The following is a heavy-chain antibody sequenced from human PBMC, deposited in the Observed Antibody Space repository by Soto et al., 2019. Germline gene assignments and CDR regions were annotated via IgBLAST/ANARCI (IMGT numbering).Heavy chain of an antibody. V-gene: IGHV5-10-1*01. CDR2: IDPSDSYT. J-gene: IGHJ6*02. Sequence: GESLKISCKGSGYSFTSYWISWVRQMPGKGLEWMGRIDPSDSYTNYSPSFQGHVTISADKSISTAYLQWSSLKASDTAMYYCARRRAAKPNYYGMDVWGQGTTVTVSS. CDR3: ARRRAAKPNYYGMDV. CDR1: GYSFTSYW. D-gene: IGHD2-15*01.